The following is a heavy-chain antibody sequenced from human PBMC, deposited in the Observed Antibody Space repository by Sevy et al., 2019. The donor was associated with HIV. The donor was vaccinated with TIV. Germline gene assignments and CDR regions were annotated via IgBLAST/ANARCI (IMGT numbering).Heavy chain of an antibody. D-gene: IGHD1-26*01. CDR2: ITSSSNYI. Sequence: GGSLRLSCAASGFTFSSYSMNWVRQAPGKGLEWVSSITSSSNYIYYADSVKGRFTVSRDNAKNSQFLQMNSLRAEDTGVYYCAREGSSHSMDVWGQGTTVTVSS. V-gene: IGHV3-21*01. J-gene: IGHJ6*02. CDR1: GFTFSSYS. CDR3: AREGSSHSMDV.